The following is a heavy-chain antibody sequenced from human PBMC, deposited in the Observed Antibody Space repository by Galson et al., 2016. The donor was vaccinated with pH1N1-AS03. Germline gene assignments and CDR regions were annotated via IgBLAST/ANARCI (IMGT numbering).Heavy chain of an antibody. CDR1: GYTFTGYY. J-gene: IGHJ3*02. V-gene: IGHV1-2*04. CDR3: ASARGGVYNCDAFDI. CDR2: INPKTGGT. D-gene: IGHD1-1*01. Sequence: SVKVSCKASGYTFTGYYVHWLRQAPGQGPEWMGWINPKTGGTKSAQKFQGWVSMTSDTSIRTVYMDLRMLTSVDTAVYYCASARGGVYNCDAFDIWGQGTVVSVSS.